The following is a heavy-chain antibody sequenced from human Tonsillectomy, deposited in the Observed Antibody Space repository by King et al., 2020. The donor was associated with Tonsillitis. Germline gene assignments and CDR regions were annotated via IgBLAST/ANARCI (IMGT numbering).Heavy chain of an antibody. CDR2: ISYSGST. CDR3: ARQSRWALYFDL. Sequence: VQLQESGPGLVKPSQTLSLTCSVSGGSISRGDYYWTWVRQSPGKGLQWIGYISYSGSTYYNPSLESRVTILVDTSKNQFTLKLSSVTAADTAVYYCARQSRWALYFDLWGRGTLGTVSS. D-gene: IGHD1-26*01. J-gene: IGHJ2*01. CDR1: GGSISRGDYY. V-gene: IGHV4-30-4*01.